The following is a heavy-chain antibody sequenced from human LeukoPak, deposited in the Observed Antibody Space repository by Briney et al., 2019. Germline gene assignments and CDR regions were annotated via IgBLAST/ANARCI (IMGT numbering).Heavy chain of an antibody. J-gene: IGHJ3*02. V-gene: IGHV3-33*01. CDR2: IWYDGSNK. CDR3: ARAQKLRYFDWLASDI. CDR1: GFTFSSYG. Sequence: PGGSLRLSCAASGFTFSSYGMHWVRQAPGKGLEWVAVIWYDGSNKYYADSVKGRVTISRDNSKNTLYLQMNSLRAEDTAVYYCARAQKLRYFDWLASDIWGQGTMVTVSS. D-gene: IGHD3-9*01.